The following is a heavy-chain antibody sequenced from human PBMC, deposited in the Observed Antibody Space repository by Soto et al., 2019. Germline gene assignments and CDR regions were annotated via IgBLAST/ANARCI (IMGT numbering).Heavy chain of an antibody. CDR3: ALLTRYSYGYGWFDP. V-gene: IGHV2-5*02. D-gene: IGHD5-18*01. J-gene: IGHJ5*02. Sequence: QITLKEAGPTLVKPTQTLTLTCTFSGFSLSTSGVGVGWVRQPPGKALEWLALIYWDDDKRYSPSLKSRLTIXXDXSXXRVFFTMSNLGSLCPATYYCALLTRYSYGYGWFDPWGQGTPVSVS. CDR2: IYWDDDK. CDR1: GFSLSTSGVG.